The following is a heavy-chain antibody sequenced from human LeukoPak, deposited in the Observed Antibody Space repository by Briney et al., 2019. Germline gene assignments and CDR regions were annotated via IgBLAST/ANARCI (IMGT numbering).Heavy chain of an antibody. Sequence: GGSLRLSCAASGFTFSSYAMSWVRQAPGKGLEWVSAISGSGGSTYYADSVKGRFTISRDNSKNTLYLQMNSLRAEDTAVYYCAKVHYYYDSSGQSSGLDSWGQGTQVTVSS. CDR2: ISGSGGST. CDR3: AKVHYYYDSSGQSSGLDS. V-gene: IGHV3-23*01. J-gene: IGHJ4*02. CDR1: GFTFSSYA. D-gene: IGHD3-22*01.